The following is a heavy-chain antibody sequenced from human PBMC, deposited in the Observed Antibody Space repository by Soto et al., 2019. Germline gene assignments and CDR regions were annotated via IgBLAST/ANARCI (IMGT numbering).Heavy chain of an antibody. CDR3: AKEQTFSSAPDY. CDR1: GFTFSNHA. Sequence: GSLRLSCVASGFTFSNHAMSWVRQAPGKGLEWVSVISTSGGSIYYADSVKGRFTLSRDNSKNTLYLQMNILTGEDTAVYYCAKEQTFSSAPDYWGQGTLVTVSS. CDR2: ISTSGGSI. J-gene: IGHJ4*02. V-gene: IGHV3-23*01.